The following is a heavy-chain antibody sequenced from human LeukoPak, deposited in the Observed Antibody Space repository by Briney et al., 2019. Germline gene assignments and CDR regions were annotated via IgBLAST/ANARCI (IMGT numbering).Heavy chain of an antibody. CDR2: FYSSESV. Sequence: SQTLSHTCTVSGGSISSNYWSWIRQPPGKGLEWLGYFYSSESVTFNPSLKSRVTMSLDTSKNQFFLKLRSVTAADTAVYYCARVGHSYDSSGYYYLAYWGQGTLVTVSS. D-gene: IGHD3-22*01. CDR1: GGSISSNY. J-gene: IGHJ4*02. V-gene: IGHV4-4*08. CDR3: ARVGHSYDSSGYYYLAY.